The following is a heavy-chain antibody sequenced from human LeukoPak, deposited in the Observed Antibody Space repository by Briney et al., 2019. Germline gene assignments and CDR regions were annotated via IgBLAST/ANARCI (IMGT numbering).Heavy chain of an antibody. Sequence: GGSLRLSCAASGFTFSSYSMNWVRQAPGKGLEWVSYISSSSSTIYYADSVKGRFTISRDNAKNSLYLQMNSLRAEDTAVYYCARDDGYYYGSGSYFPDYWGQGTLVTVSS. J-gene: IGHJ4*02. CDR2: ISSSSSTI. CDR3: ARDDGYYYGSGSYFPDY. CDR1: GFTFSSYS. V-gene: IGHV3-48*04. D-gene: IGHD3-10*01.